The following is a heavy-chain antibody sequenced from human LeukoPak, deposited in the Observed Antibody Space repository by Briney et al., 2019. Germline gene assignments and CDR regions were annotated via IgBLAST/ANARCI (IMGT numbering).Heavy chain of an antibody. CDR2: IKQDGSEK. J-gene: IGHJ4*02. D-gene: IGHD3-3*01. V-gene: IGHV3-7*01. Sequence: GGSLRLSCAASGFPFSRFWMVWVRQAPGKGLEWVANIKQDGSEKYYVDSVRGRFTISRDNTKNSLYLQMSSLRAEDTAVYYCATDRGWRTSGYYLYYFEYWGQGTLVTFSS. CDR1: GFPFSRFW. CDR3: ATDRGWRTSGYYLYYFEY.